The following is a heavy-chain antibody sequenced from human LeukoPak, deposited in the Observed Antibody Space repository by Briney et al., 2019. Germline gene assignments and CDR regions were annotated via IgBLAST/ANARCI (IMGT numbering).Heavy chain of an antibody. V-gene: IGHV1-18*04. D-gene: IGHD3-22*01. CDR2: ISAYNGNT. CDR3: ARGPRYSYDSSILLFDY. Sequence: ASVKVSCKASGYTFSDYGVSWVRQAPGQGLEWMGRISAYNGNTNYLQKFQGRVTMTTDTSTATAYMELRSLRPSDTAVYFCARGPRYSYDSSILLFDYWGQGTLVTVSS. CDR1: GYTFSDYG. J-gene: IGHJ4*02.